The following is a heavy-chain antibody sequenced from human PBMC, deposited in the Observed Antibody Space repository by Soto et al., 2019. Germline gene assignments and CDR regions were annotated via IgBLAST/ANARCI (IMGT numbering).Heavy chain of an antibody. V-gene: IGHV3-66*01. CDR3: ARSKASQSGLSDYYYYYYMDV. CDR2: IYSGGST. CDR1: GFTVSSNY. Sequence: ESGGGLVQPGGSLRLSCAASGFTVSSNYMSWVRQAPGKGLEWVSVIYSGGSTYYADSVKGRFTISRDNSKNTLYLQMNSLRAEDTAVYYCARSKASQSGLSDYYYYYYMDVWGKGTTVTVSS. J-gene: IGHJ6*03. D-gene: IGHD3-3*01.